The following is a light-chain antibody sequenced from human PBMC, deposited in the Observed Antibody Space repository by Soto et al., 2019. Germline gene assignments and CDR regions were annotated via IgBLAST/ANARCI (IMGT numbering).Light chain of an antibody. CDR1: QDISNH. CDR3: QQCGNLPPT. CDR2: GAY. Sequence: DIQMTQSPSSLSASVGDRVTITCQASQDISNHLNWYQQTSGKAPKLLIYGAYNLETGVPSRFTGGQSGTYFTFTITSLQPEDVATYFCQQCGNLPPTFGGGTKVEI. J-gene: IGKJ4*01. V-gene: IGKV1-33*01.